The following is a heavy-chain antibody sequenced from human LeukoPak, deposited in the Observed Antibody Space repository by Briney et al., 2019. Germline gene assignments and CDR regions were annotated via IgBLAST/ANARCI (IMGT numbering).Heavy chain of an antibody. CDR1: GFTFSDYY. D-gene: IGHD4-17*01. CDR2: ISSSGSTI. Sequence: GGSLRLSCAASGFTFSDYYMNWIRQAPGKGLEWISYISSSGSTIYYADSVKGRFTISRDSAKNSLYLRMNSLRAEDTAVYYCASGLNTVTVPFDYWGQGTLVTVSS. J-gene: IGHJ4*02. V-gene: IGHV3-11*01. CDR3: ASGLNTVTVPFDY.